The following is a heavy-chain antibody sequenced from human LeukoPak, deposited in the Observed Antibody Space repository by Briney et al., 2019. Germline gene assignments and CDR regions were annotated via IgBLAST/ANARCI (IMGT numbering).Heavy chain of an antibody. J-gene: IGHJ4*02. Sequence: PGGSLRLSCAASDFTFSSYSFHWVRQAPGKGLEWVAIISYDGSNTYYADSVKGRFTISRDDSKNTVYLQLNSLRAEDTAVYYCAGERQWVVLNYFDYWGRGTLVTVSS. CDR2: ISYDGSNT. CDR1: DFTFSSYS. CDR3: AGERQWVVLNYFDY. D-gene: IGHD6-19*01. V-gene: IGHV3-30*04.